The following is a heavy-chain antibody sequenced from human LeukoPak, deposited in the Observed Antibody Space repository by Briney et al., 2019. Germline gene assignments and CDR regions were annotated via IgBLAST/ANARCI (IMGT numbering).Heavy chain of an antibody. J-gene: IGHJ6*02. Sequence: SETLFLTCTVSGGSISTYYWSWIRQSPGKGLEWIGYIYYTGSTNYNPSLKSRVTISVDTSKNQFSLKLSSATAADTAVYYCARDSGLDVWGQGTTVTVSS. CDR1: GGSISTYY. D-gene: IGHD3-10*01. CDR2: IYYTGST. V-gene: IGHV4-59*01. CDR3: ARDSGLDV.